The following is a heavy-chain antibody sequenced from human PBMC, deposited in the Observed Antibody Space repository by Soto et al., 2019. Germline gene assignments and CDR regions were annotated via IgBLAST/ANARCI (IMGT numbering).Heavy chain of an antibody. J-gene: IGHJ6*02. V-gene: IGHV5-51*01. CDR1: GYSFTSYW. D-gene: IGHD2-21*01. Sequence: GESLKISCKGSGYSFTSYWIGWGRQMPGKGLEWMGIIYPGDSDTRYSPSFQGQVTISADKSISTAYLQWSSLKASDTAVYYCARCFVSFLFCNSKYYYYGMAVRAQGTTVTVSS. CDR3: ARCFVSFLFCNSKYYYYGMAV. CDR2: IYPGDSDT.